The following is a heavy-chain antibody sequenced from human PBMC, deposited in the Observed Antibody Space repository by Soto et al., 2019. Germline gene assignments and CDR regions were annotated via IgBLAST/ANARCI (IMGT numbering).Heavy chain of an antibody. D-gene: IGHD3-9*01. CDR2: INAGNGNT. V-gene: IGHV1-3*01. J-gene: IGHJ5*01. Sequence: VASVKVSCKASGYTFTSYGIHWVRQAPGQRLEWTGWINAGNGNTKYSEKFQGRVTMTRNTSISTAYMELSSLRSEDTAVYYCARTNYDILTGYRLASWGQGTLVTVSS. CDR3: ARTNYDILTGYRLAS. CDR1: GYTFTSYG.